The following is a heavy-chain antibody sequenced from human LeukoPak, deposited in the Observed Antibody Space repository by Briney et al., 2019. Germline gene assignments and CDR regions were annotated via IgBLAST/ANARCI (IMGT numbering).Heavy chain of an antibody. Sequence: ASVKVSCKASGGTFSSYAISWVRQAPGQGLEWMGGIIPIFGTANYAQKFQGRVTITTDESTSTAYLELSSLTSEDTAVYYCARDPDSYGYGDYWGQGTLVTVSS. CDR1: GGTFSSYA. J-gene: IGHJ4*02. CDR2: IIPIFGTA. V-gene: IGHV1-69*05. D-gene: IGHD5-18*01. CDR3: ARDPDSYGYGDY.